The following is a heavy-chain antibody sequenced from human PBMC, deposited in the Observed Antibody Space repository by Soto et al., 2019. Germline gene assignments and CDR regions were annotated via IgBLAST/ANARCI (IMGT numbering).Heavy chain of an antibody. V-gene: IGHV1-46*01. Sequence: QVQLMQSGAEVKKPGASVKVSCKASGDTFTNYYIHWVRQAPGQGLEWMGTVNPSGGHTTYSQNFLGRVTRTRDTSTSTLYMELTSLTSDDTAVYYCARGGHVVVVTAAFDYWGKGTLVTVSS. D-gene: IGHD2-21*02. CDR2: VNPSGGHT. CDR1: GDTFTNYY. J-gene: IGHJ4*02. CDR3: ARGGHVVVVTAAFDY.